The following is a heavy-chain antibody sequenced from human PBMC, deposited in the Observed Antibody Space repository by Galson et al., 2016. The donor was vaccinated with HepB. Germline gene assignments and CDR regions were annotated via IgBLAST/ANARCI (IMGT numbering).Heavy chain of an antibody. D-gene: IGHD4-17*01. CDR1: GFTFTDYT. CDR3: ARAYGDYAYTDH. J-gene: IGHJ4*02. CDR2: ISASHRFI. Sequence: SLRLSCAASGFTFTDYTMNWFRLAPGQGLQWVSSISASHRFIHYVDSVKGRFAIPRDNAKNSLYFQMNSLRAEDTAVYYCARAYGDYAYTDHWGQGTQVIVSS. V-gene: IGHV3-21*01.